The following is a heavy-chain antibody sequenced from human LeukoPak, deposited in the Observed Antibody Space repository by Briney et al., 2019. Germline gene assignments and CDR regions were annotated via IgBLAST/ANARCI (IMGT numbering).Heavy chain of an antibody. CDR3: AKASWVSNADAVW. D-gene: IGHD1-1*01. CDR1: GYTFTSYD. Sequence: ASVKVSCKASGYTFTSYDINWVRQATGQGLEWMGWMNPNSGNTGYAQKFQGRVTMTRNTSISTAYMELSSLRSEDTAMYYCAKASWVSNADAVWWGQGTLVTVSS. J-gene: IGHJ4*02. CDR2: MNPNSGNT. V-gene: IGHV1-8*01.